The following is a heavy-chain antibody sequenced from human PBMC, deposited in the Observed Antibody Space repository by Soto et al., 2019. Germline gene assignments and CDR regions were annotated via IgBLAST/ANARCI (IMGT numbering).Heavy chain of an antibody. Sequence: EVQLLDSGGGLVQPGGSLRLSCAASGFTFSSYAMNWVRQAPGKGLEWVSVISGSADSTYYADSVKGRFTISRDNSKNTLYLQMNSLRTEDTAVYYCARRGPGTDFDYWGQGTLVTVSS. CDR3: ARRGPGTDFDY. D-gene: IGHD6-13*01. J-gene: IGHJ4*02. CDR2: ISGSADST. V-gene: IGHV3-23*01. CDR1: GFTFSSYA.